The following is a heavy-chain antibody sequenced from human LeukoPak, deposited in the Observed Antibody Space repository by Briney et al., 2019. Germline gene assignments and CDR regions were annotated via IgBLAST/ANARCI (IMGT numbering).Heavy chain of an antibody. CDR3: ARPVDAGSPYYAFDI. CDR1: GYTFTGYY. V-gene: IGHV1-2*02. D-gene: IGHD1-26*01. CDR2: INPYSGGT. J-gene: IGHJ3*02. Sequence: ASVKVSCKASGYTFTGYYMHWVRQAPGQGLEWMGWINPYSGGTNYAQRFQGRVTMTRDTSISTAYMELSRLRYDDTAVYYCARPVDAGSPYYAFDIWGQGTMVTVSS.